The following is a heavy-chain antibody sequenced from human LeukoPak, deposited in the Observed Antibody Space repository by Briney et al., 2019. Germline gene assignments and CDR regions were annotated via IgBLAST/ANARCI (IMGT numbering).Heavy chain of an antibody. J-gene: IGHJ3*02. Sequence: GGSLRLSCAASGFTFSSSWMHWVRQAPGKGLVWVSRITRDGSSTTYADSVKGRFTISRDNSKNTLYLQMNSLRAEDTAVYYCARLVGADDAFDIWGQGTMVTVSS. CDR2: ITRDGSST. D-gene: IGHD1-26*01. CDR1: GFTFSSSW. CDR3: ARLVGADDAFDI. V-gene: IGHV3-74*01.